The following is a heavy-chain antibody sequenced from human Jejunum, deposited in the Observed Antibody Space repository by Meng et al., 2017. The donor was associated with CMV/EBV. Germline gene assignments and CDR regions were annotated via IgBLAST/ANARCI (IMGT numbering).Heavy chain of an antibody. V-gene: IGHV3-30*04. D-gene: IGHD3/OR15-3a*01. Sequence: LSCPASGFTCRGYRLHWVRQAPGKGLEWVAFISADGKNKDYADSVKGRFTLSRDNFNNMAFLEMNSLRVEDTAVYYCARSIAGTGPGYWGQGTLVTVSS. CDR2: ISADGKNK. CDR1: GFTCRGYR. J-gene: IGHJ1*01. CDR3: ARSIAGTGPGY.